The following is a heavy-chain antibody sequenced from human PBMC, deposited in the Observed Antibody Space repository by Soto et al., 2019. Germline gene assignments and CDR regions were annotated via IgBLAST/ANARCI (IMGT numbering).Heavy chain of an antibody. V-gene: IGHV3-15*07. CDR2: IKSKTEGGTT. Sequence: EVQLVESGGGLVEPGKSLRLSCAASGVTFNNAYMNWVRXXXXKGLEWVGRIKSKTEGGTTDYAAPVKGRFSISTDDSXXXXXXXXXXXXXXXXXXXXXXXXXSTHAAWGQGTLVTFSS. CDR1: GVTFNNAY. D-gene: IGHD2-2*01. J-gene: IGHJ5*02. CDR3: XXXXSTHAA.